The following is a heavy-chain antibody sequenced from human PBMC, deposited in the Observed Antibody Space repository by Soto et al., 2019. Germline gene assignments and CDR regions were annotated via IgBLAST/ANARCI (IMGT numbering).Heavy chain of an antibody. CDR3: ARVAGKLSFPRSDL. J-gene: IGHJ5*02. D-gene: IGHD3-16*02. Sequence: QEQLVESGGGLVKPGESLRLSCSVSGFTFTDYYMNWIRQAPGKGLEWISYISSSGQTIYYADSVKGRFTISRDNAKKSLSLLMSNLSADDTAVYYCARVAGKLSFPRSDLWGQGTLVTVSS. CDR2: ISSSGQTI. CDR1: GFTFTDYY. V-gene: IGHV3-11*01.